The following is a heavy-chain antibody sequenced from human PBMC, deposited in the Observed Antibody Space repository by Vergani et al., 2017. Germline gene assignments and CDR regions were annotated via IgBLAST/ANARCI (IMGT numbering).Heavy chain of an antibody. D-gene: IGHD3-3*02. CDR2: ISGSGGST. CDR3: ARGLRISAFLRCYFDL. V-gene: IGHV3-23*01. CDR1: GFTFSSYA. J-gene: IGHJ2*01. Sequence: EVQLLESGGGLVQPGGSLRLSCAASGFTFSSYAMSWVRQAPGKGLEWVSAISGSGGSTYYADSVKGRFTISRDNSKNTLYLQMNSLRAEDTAVYYCARGLRISAFLRCYFDLWGRGTLVTVSS.